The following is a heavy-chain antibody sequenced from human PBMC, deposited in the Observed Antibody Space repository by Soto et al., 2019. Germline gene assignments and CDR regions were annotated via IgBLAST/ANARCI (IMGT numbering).Heavy chain of an antibody. D-gene: IGHD3-9*01. CDR2: IYWDDDK. J-gene: IGHJ4*02. V-gene: IGHV2-5*02. CDR3: PPHFHWRVLPDY. CDR1: GFSLSTSGVG. Sequence: QITLKESGPTLVKPTQTLTLTCTFSGFSLSTSGVGVGWIRQPPGKALEWLALIYWDDDKRYSPSLKSRLTTPTDTSKHQVVLTMTNMDPVDTATYYCPPHFHWRVLPDYWGQGPLVTVSS.